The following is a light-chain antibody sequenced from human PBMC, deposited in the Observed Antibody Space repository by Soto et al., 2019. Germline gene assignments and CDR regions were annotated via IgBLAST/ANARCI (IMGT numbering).Light chain of an antibody. V-gene: IGKV3-20*01. CDR2: GAS. CDR1: QSFSSSY. Sequence: EIVLTQSPGTLSLSPGERATLSCRASQSFSSSYLAWYQQKPGQAPRLLIYGASSRATGIPERFSGSGSGTDLTLTISRLEPADFAVYYCQQYGSSPFTFGPGTKVDI. J-gene: IGKJ3*01. CDR3: QQYGSSPFT.